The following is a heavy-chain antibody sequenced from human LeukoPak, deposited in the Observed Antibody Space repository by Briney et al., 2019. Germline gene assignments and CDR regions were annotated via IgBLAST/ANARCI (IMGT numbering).Heavy chain of an antibody. CDR3: AKGTGKSTLNWLDP. J-gene: IGHJ5*02. D-gene: IGHD1-14*01. CDR2: ISWDGDNT. CDR1: GFTFDDYT. V-gene: IGHV3-43*01. Sequence: GGSLRLSCAASGFTFDDYTMHWVRQAPGKGLEWVSLISWDGDNTYYADSVKGRLTISRDNSKNSLYLQMNSLRTEDTAFYYCAKGTGKSTLNWLDPWGQGTLVTVSS.